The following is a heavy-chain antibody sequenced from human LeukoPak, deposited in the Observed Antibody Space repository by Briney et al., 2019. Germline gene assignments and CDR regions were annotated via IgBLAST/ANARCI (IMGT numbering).Heavy chain of an antibody. D-gene: IGHD3-22*01. J-gene: IGHJ4*02. Sequence: GASVKVSCKASGYTFTDHYIHWVRQAPGQGLEWMGWINPNSGGTSYAQNFQGRVTMTRDTSISTAYMELSRLRSDDTAVYYCVRADMSSGYTPNDYWGQGTLVTVSS. CDR1: GYTFTDHY. V-gene: IGHV1-2*02. CDR2: INPNSGGT. CDR3: VRADMSSGYTPNDY.